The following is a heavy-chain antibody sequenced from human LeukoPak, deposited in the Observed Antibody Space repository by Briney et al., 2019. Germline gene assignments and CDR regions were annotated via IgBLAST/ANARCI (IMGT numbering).Heavy chain of an antibody. CDR2: ISPASNTI. CDR3: ARDRPNILGLDP. J-gene: IGHJ5*02. CDR1: GFAFNTYA. Sequence: GGSLRLSCITSGFAFNTYAMHWVRQAPGKGLEWISYISPASNTIYYADSVKGRFIISRDNAKNSVFLQMSSLRDEDTAVYYCARDRPNILGLDPWGQGTLVTVSS. D-gene: IGHD2/OR15-2a*01. V-gene: IGHV3-48*02.